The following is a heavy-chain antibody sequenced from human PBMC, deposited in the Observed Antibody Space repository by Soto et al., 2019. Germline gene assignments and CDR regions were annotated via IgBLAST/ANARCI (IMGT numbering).Heavy chain of an antibody. V-gene: IGHV1-18*01. CDR1: GYNFANYG. J-gene: IGHJ6*02. CDR2: ISAHTGDT. Sequence: QVQLVQSEAEVKKPGASLKVSCRASGYNFANYGISWVRQAPGQGLEWMGWISAHTGDTKYAQKVQGRVTMTADTSTSTAHIEMWSLRSDDTAVYYCARDAAYNDFWGGVMELYSYNMDVWGQGTTVTV. D-gene: IGHD3-3*01. CDR3: ARDAAYNDFWGGVMELYSYNMDV.